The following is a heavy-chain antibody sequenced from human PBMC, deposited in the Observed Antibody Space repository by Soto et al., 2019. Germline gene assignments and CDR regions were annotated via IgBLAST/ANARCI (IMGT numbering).Heavy chain of an antibody. D-gene: IGHD3-3*01. J-gene: IGHJ4*02. V-gene: IGHV3-23*01. CDR2: ISGSDGKT. CDR1: GFSFGSYA. Sequence: PGGSLRLSCAASGFSFGSYALSRVRQAPGKGLEWVSTISGSDGKTFYADSVKGRFSISRDTSQSTLYLQMNSLRADDTAMYYCARWSYLDYWGQGTRVPVSS. CDR3: ARWSYLDY.